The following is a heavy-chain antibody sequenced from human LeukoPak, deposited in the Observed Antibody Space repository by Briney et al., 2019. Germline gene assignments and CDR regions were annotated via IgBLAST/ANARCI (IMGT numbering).Heavy chain of an antibody. CDR2: IYYSGST. CDR3: ARDGTLRNAFDI. J-gene: IGHJ3*02. Sequence: SETLSLTCTVSGGSVSSGSYYWSWIRQPPGKGLEWIGYIYYSGSTNYNPSLKSRVTISVDTSKNQFSLKLSSVTAADTAVYYCARDGTLRNAFDIWGQGTMVTVSS. D-gene: IGHD1-1*01. CDR1: GGSVSSGSYY. V-gene: IGHV4-61*01.